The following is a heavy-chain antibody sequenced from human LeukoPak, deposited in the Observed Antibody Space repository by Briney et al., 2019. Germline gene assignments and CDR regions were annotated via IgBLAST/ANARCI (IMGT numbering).Heavy chain of an antibody. J-gene: IGHJ6*02. Sequence: GGSLRLSCAASGFTFSNYWMTWVRQAPGKGLEWVGRIKSKTDGGTTDYTAPVKGRFTISRDDSKNTLYLQMNSLKTEDTAVYYCTTGPFDYYGSASYLANGMDVWGQGTTVTVSS. CDR3: TTGPFDYYGSASYLANGMDV. CDR1: GFTFSNYW. CDR2: IKSKTDGGTT. D-gene: IGHD3-10*01. V-gene: IGHV3-15*01.